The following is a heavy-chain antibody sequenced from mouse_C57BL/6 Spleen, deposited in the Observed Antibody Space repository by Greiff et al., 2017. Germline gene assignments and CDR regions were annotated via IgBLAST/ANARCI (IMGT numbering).Heavy chain of an antibody. D-gene: IGHD3-1*01. V-gene: IGHV1-43*01. CDR1: GYSFTGYY. Sequence: EVKVVESGPELVKPGASVKISCKASGYSFTGYYMHWVKQSSEKSLEWIGEINPSTGGTSYNQKFKGKATLTVDKSSSTAYMQLKSLTSEDSAVYYCARRGASGAMDYWGQGTSVTVSS. J-gene: IGHJ4*01. CDR3: ARRGASGAMDY. CDR2: INPSTGGT.